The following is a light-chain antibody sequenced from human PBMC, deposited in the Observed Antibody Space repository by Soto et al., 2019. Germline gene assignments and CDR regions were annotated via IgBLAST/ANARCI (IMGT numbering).Light chain of an antibody. V-gene: IGKV3D-15*01. CDR3: QQYNYWPRT. Sequence: EIVMTQSPATLSVSPGERATLSCRASQTVGSNLAWYQQKRGQAPRLLIYDASTRATGIPVRFSGSGSGTDFTLTISSLQSEDFALYYCQQYNYWPRTFGQGSKLEIK. CDR1: QTVGSN. CDR2: DAS. J-gene: IGKJ2*01.